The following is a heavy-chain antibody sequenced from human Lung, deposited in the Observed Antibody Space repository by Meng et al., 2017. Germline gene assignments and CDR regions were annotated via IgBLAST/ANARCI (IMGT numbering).Heavy chain of an antibody. CDR2: IFHSGST. V-gene: IGHV4-4*02. CDR1: GGSITSSTW. CDR3: ARFDISSSGRGDY. Sequence: VTRQAPGPGWVHPSGTLSLPCAVSGGSITSSTWWSWVRQTPGKGLEWFGEIFHSGSTNYNPPLESRVTISVDKSKNQFSLKVYSVTAADTATYYCARFDISSSGRGDYWGQGILVTVSS. D-gene: IGHD1-26*01. J-gene: IGHJ4*01.